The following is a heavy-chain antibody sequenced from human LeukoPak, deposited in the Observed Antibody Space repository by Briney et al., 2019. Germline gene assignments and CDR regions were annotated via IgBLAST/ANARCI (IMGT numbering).Heavy chain of an antibody. V-gene: IGHV4-34*01. CDR3: ARGIGYYDSSGYYPFFDC. CDR1: GGSFSGYY. Sequence: PSETLSLTCAVYGGSFSGYYWSWIRQPPGKGLEWIGEINHSGSTNYNPSLKSRVTISVDTSKNQFSLKLSSVTAADTAVYYCARGIGYYDSSGYYPFFDCWGQGTLVTVSS. CDR2: INHSGST. D-gene: IGHD3-22*01. J-gene: IGHJ4*02.